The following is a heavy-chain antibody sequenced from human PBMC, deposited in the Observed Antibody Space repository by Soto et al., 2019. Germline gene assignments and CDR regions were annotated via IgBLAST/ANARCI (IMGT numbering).Heavy chain of an antibody. D-gene: IGHD4-17*01. CDR2: ISSSSGTI. J-gene: IGHJ4*02. V-gene: IGHV3-48*01. CDR3: ARADYGDYGIDY. Sequence: EVQLVESGGGLVQPGGSLRLSCAASGFIFSSYSMNWVRQAPGKGLEWVSYISSSSGTIYYADSVKGRFTISRDNAKNSLYLQMNSLRAEDTAVYYCARADYGDYGIDYWGQGTLGTVSS. CDR1: GFIFSSYS.